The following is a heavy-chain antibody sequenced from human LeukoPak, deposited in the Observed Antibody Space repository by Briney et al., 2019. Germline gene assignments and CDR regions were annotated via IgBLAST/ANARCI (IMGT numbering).Heavy chain of an antibody. CDR1: GGSFSGYY. V-gene: IGHV4-34*01. J-gene: IGHJ5*02. Sequence: SETLSLTCAVYGGSFSGYYWSWIRQPPGKGLEWIGEINHSGSTNYNPSLKSRVTISVDTSKNQFSLKLSSVTAADTAVYYCARGGFGVVVPAAIRRNWFDHWGQGTLVTVSS. CDR3: ARGGFGVVVPAAIRRNWFDH. CDR2: INHSGST. D-gene: IGHD2-2*02.